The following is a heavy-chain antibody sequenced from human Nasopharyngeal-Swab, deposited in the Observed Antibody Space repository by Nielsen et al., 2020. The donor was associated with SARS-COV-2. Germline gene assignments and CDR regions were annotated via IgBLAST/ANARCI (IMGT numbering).Heavy chain of an antibody. D-gene: IGHD6-13*01. CDR1: GYTFTSYG. CDR2: ISAYNGNT. V-gene: IGHV1-18*01. Sequence: ASVKVSCKASGYTFTSYGISWVRQAPGQGLEWMGWISAYNGNTNYAQKLQGRVTMTTDTSTSTAYMELRSLRSDDTAVYYCARVPLGSSSWYFSHAERNNWFDPWGQGTLVTVSS. CDR3: ARVPLGSSSWYFSHAERNNWFDP. J-gene: IGHJ5*02.